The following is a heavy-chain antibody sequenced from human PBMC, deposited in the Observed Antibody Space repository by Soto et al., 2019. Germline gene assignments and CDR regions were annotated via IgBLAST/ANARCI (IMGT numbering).Heavy chain of an antibody. CDR3: AKIGSRSENFDY. V-gene: IGHV3-23*01. CDR2: IDLSSAYI. Sequence: EVQLLESGGGLVQPGGSLRLSCAGSGFTFSSYAMGWVCQAPGKGLEWVASIDLSSAYIYYADSVEGRFTISRDNSKNTLYLQMNSLRAEDTPVYYCAKIGSRSENFDYWGQGTLVTVSS. D-gene: IGHD3-10*01. CDR1: GFTFSSYA. J-gene: IGHJ4*02.